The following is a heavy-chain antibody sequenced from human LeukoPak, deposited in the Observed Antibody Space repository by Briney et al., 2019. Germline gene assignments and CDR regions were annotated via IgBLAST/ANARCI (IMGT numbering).Heavy chain of an antibody. CDR3: ARDLGGYGYYGMDV. Sequence: GGSLRLSCAASGFTFSSYAMHWVRQAPGKGLEWVAVLLHDGSEKYYADSVKGRFTISRDTSKNMVYLQMNSLRAEETAVYYCARDLGGYGYYGMDVWGQGTTVTVSS. D-gene: IGHD3-22*01. CDR2: LLHDGSEK. V-gene: IGHV3-30-3*01. J-gene: IGHJ6*02. CDR1: GFTFSSYA.